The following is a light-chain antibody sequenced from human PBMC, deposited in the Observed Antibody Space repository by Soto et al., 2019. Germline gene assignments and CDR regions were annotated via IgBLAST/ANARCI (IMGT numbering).Light chain of an antibody. V-gene: IGLV1-44*01. CDR1: SSNIGSNT. CDR2: SNN. Sequence: QSVLTQPPSASGTPGQRVTISCSGSSSNIGSNTGNWYQQLPGTAPKLLIYSNNQRPSGVPDRFSGSKSGTSASLAISGLQAEDEGDYYCAAWDDSLKGVVFGGGTKLTGL. CDR3: AAWDDSLKGVV. J-gene: IGLJ3*02.